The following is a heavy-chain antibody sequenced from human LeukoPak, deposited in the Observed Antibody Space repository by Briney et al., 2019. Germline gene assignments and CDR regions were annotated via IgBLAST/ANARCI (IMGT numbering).Heavy chain of an antibody. Sequence: SETLSLTCALYGGSFSGYYWSWIRQPPGKGLEWIGEINHSGSTNYNPSLKSRVTISVDTSKNQFSLKLSSVTAADTAVYYCARVDYYDSSGYYRYRGIDYWGQGTLVTVSS. V-gene: IGHV4-34*01. J-gene: IGHJ4*02. CDR2: INHSGST. D-gene: IGHD3-22*01. CDR3: ARVDYYDSSGYYRYRGIDY. CDR1: GGSFSGYY.